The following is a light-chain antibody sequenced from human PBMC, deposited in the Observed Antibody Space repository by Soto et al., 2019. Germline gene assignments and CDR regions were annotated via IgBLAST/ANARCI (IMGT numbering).Light chain of an antibody. V-gene: IGKV1-27*01. J-gene: IGKJ4*01. CDR3: QKYNSAPSLA. CDR1: QGISYF. CDR2: ATS. Sequence: DIQMTQSPSSLSASVGDRVTITCRASQGISYFLAWYQQKPGKVPKLLIYATSTLQSGVPSRFSGSGSGTDFTLTISSLQPEDVATYYCQKYNSAPSLAFGGGTKVEIK.